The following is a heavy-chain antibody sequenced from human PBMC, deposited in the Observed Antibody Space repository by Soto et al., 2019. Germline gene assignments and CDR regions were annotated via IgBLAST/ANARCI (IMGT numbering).Heavy chain of an antibody. D-gene: IGHD4-17*01. V-gene: IGHV3-33*01. CDR2: IWYDGIDK. CDR1: GFTFSTYG. J-gene: IGHJ6*02. Sequence: QVQLVESGGGVVQPGRSLRLSCAASGFTFSTYGMHWVRQAPGKGLEWVAAIWYDGIDKYYAASVKGRFTISRDNSMNTVYLQMSSLRADDTAVYYGARAAVTDYQYHGMDVWGQGTTVTVSS. CDR3: ARAAVTDYQYHGMDV.